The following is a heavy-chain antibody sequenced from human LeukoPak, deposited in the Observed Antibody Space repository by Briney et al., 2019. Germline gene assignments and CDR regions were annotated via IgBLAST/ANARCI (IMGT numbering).Heavy chain of an antibody. D-gene: IGHD3-10*01. J-gene: IGHJ6*03. Sequence: SVKVSCKASGGTFSSYAISWVRQAPGQGLEWMGGIIPIFGTANYAQKFQGRVTITADESTSTAYMELSSLRSEDTAVYYCARVRFPGAMVRGVIVPPGYYMDVWGKGTTVTISS. CDR2: IIPIFGTA. CDR3: ARVRFPGAMVRGVIVPPGYYMDV. V-gene: IGHV1-69*13. CDR1: GGTFSSYA.